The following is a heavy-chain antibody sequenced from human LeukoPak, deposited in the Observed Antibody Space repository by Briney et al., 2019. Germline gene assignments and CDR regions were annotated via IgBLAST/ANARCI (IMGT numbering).Heavy chain of an antibody. Sequence: SGRSLRLSCAASGFTFSSYGMHWVRQAPGKGLEWVAVISYGGSNKYYADSVKGRFTISRDNSKNTLYLQMNSLRAEDTAVYYCAKDLWFGESAFDYWGQGTLVTVSS. CDR2: ISYGGSNK. CDR1: GFTFSSYG. V-gene: IGHV3-30*18. D-gene: IGHD3-10*01. J-gene: IGHJ4*02. CDR3: AKDLWFGESAFDY.